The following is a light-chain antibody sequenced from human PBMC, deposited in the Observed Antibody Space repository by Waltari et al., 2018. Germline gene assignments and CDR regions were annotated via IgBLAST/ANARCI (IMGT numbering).Light chain of an antibody. CDR3: QMYNTYPYT. Sequence: IDMPQPPSSLSAPVGGRITVPCRTGQEIVNFLAWYQQTPGKRPKLLIYAASTLQSGVPSRFSGSGSGTDFTLTLSNLQPEDVATYYCQMYNTYPYTFGPGTKVDIK. J-gene: IGKJ3*01. V-gene: IGKV1-27*01. CDR1: QEIVNF. CDR2: AAS.